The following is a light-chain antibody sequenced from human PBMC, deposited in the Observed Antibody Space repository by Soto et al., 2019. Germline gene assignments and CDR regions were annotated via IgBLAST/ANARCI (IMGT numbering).Light chain of an antibody. Sequence: DVQLTQSPSFVSASVGDRVTITCRASQGIGTWLAWYQQKPGKAPSLLIYGATDLQSGVPSRFSGSGLGTHFSLTIFSLQPEDFATYYCQQTNSFPITFGQGTRLEI. V-gene: IGKV1-12*01. J-gene: IGKJ5*01. CDR3: QQTNSFPIT. CDR1: QGIGTW. CDR2: GAT.